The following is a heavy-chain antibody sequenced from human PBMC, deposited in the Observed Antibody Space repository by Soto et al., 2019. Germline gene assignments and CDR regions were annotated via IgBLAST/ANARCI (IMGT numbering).Heavy chain of an antibody. CDR3: AREPYSSAWYIDY. CDR1: GGSFSGFY. CDR2: INQSGST. Sequence: SETLSLTCAVYGGSFSGFYWSWVRQPPGKGLEWIGEINQSGSTNYNPSLKSRLTLSIDTSKNQFSLNLSSVTAADTAVYYCAREPYSSAWYIDYWGQGALVSVSS. V-gene: IGHV4-34*01. D-gene: IGHD6-19*01. J-gene: IGHJ4*02.